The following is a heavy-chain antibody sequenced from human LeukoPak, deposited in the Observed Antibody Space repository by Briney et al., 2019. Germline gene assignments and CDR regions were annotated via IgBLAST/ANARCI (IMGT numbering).Heavy chain of an antibody. Sequence: GQSLRLSCAASGFSLRTHAMNWVRQVPGKGLEWVSSIGGSDDTTYYADSVKGRFTISSDFSTNTVSLQMTSLRAEDTAVYFCAKGLVVNDNYFDNWGQGTLVTVSS. V-gene: IGHV3-23*01. D-gene: IGHD2-2*01. CDR2: IGGSDDTT. J-gene: IGHJ4*02. CDR3: AKGLVVNDNYFDN. CDR1: GFSLRTHA.